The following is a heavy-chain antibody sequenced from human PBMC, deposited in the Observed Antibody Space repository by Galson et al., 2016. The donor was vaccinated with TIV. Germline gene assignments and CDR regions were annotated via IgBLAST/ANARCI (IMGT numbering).Heavy chain of an antibody. CDR1: GFSFRNYV. V-gene: IGHV3-23*01. CDR3: AKVGKSGDYSWDAFDV. J-gene: IGHJ3*01. Sequence: SLRLSCAASGFSFRNYVMSWVRLAPGKGLEWVSSLSLSGAYTYYADSVKGRFTISRDNSKYTLFLQLNSLGAEDTAIYFCAKVGKSGDYSWDAFDVWGQGTVVTVSS. CDR2: LSLSGAYT. D-gene: IGHD1-26*01.